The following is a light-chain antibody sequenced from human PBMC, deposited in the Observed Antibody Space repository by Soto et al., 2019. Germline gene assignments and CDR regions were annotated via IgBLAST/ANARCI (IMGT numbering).Light chain of an antibody. CDR2: AAS. CDR3: QKYNSALSLT. Sequence: DIQMTQSPSSLSASVGDRVTITCRASQGISNYLAWYQQKPVKVPKLLIYAASTLQSGVPSRFSGSGSGTDFTLTISILQPEDVATYYCQKYNSALSLTFGGGTKVEIK. V-gene: IGKV1-27*01. CDR1: QGISNY. J-gene: IGKJ4*01.